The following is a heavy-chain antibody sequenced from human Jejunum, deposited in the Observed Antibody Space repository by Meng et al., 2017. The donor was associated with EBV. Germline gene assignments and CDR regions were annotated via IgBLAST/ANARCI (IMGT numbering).Heavy chain of an antibody. Sequence: QVQLVESGGGVVQPGTSLRLSCAASGFTFSSFGMHWVRQAQGRGLEWVAIISYDGSNNYYGDSVKGRFIISRDNSKNTLYLQMNSLRAEDTAVYYCAKGDYIWGSYPVYYFDHWGQGTLVTVSS. V-gene: IGHV3-30*18. CDR2: ISYDGSNN. CDR3: AKGDYIWGSYPVYYFDH. CDR1: GFTFSSFG. D-gene: IGHD3-16*02. J-gene: IGHJ4*02.